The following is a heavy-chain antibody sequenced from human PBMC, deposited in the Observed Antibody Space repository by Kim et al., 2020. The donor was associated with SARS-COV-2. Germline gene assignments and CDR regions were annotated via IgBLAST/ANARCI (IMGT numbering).Heavy chain of an antibody. D-gene: IGHD2-2*02. CDR2: ISYDGSNK. V-gene: IGHV3-30-3*01. J-gene: IGHJ6*02. CDR1: GFTFSSYA. CDR3: ARVPIYCSSTSCYRGWYYYYGMDV. Sequence: GGSLRLSCAASGFTFSSYAMHWVRQAPGKGLEWVAVISYDGSNKYYADSVKGRFTISRDNSKNTLYLQMNSLRAEDTAVYYCARVPIYCSSTSCYRGWYYYYGMDVWGQGTTVTVSS.